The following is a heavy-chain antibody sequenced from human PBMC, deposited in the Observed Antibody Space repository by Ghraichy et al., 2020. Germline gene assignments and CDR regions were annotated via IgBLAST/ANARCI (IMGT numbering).Heavy chain of an antibody. V-gene: IGHV3-23*01. CDR1: GFTFRNFA. D-gene: IGHD3-9*01. J-gene: IGHJ4*02. CDR3: ATRPDYDILTGYGGLDF. CDR2: ISCYGDTT. Sequence: GESLNISCAASGFTFRNFAMRWVRQAPGKGLEWVSAISCYGDTTYYADSVQGRFTISRDNSKNTLYLQMSSLRTEDTAVYYCATRPDYDILTGYGGLDFWGQGTLVTVSA.